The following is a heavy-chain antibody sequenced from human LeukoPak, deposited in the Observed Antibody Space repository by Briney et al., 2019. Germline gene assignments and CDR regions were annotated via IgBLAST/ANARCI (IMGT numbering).Heavy chain of an antibody. CDR3: ARDRDYYFDY. CDR2: IYTSVTT. CDR1: GFTVSSHY. Sequence: GGSLRLSCAASGFTVSSHYMSWVRQAPGKGLEWVSVIYTSVTTYYADSLRVRFTISRSHSKKTLFLQMNSLRGEDTAVYYCARDRDYYFDYWGQGTLVTVSS. D-gene: IGHD2-21*01. V-gene: IGHV3-53*01. J-gene: IGHJ4*02.